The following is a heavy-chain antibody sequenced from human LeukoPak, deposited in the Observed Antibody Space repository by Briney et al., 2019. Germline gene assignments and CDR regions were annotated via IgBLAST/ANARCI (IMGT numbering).Heavy chain of an antibody. J-gene: IGHJ4*02. CDR3: ARVNPPNSAYSSRCFDY. V-gene: IGHV1-18*01. CDR1: GYTFTSYG. CDR2: ISAYNGNT. D-gene: IGHD6-13*01. Sequence: ASVKVSCKAPGYTFTSYGISWVRQAPGQGLEWMGWISAYNGNTNYAQKLQGRVTMTTDTSTSTAYMELRSLRSDDTAVYYCARVNPPNSAYSSRCFDYWGQGTLVTVSS.